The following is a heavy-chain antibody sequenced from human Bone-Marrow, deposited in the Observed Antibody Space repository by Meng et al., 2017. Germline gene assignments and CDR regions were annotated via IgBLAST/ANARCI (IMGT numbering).Heavy chain of an antibody. Sequence: QGPPQQWGAGRLKPPETLSLTCAVYGGSFSGYYWSWIRQPPGKGLEWIGEINHSGSTNYNPSLKSRVTISVDTSKNQFSLKLSSVTAADTAVYYCARGRVTTVTTPNWYFDLWGRGTLVTVSS. V-gene: IGHV4-34*01. D-gene: IGHD4-17*01. CDR3: ARGRVTTVTTPNWYFDL. J-gene: IGHJ2*01. CDR1: GGSFSGYY. CDR2: INHSGST.